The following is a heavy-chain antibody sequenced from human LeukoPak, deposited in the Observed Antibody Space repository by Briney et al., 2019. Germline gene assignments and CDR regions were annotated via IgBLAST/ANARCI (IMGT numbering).Heavy chain of an antibody. CDR2: IIPIFGTA. J-gene: IGHJ4*02. CDR3: ARETYLYSYSSSWYYFDY. CDR1: GGTFSSYA. Sequence: SVKVSCKASGGTFSSYAISWVRQAPGQGLEWTGGIIPIFGTANYAQKFQGRVTITTDESTSTAYMELSSLRSEDTAVYYCARETYLYSYSSSWYYFDYWGQGTLVTVSS. D-gene: IGHD6-13*01. V-gene: IGHV1-69*05.